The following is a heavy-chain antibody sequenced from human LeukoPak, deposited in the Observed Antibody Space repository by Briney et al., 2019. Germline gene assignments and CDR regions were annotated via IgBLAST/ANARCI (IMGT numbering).Heavy chain of an antibody. CDR3: ARYWSSWSADF. CDR1: GFTFTSYW. V-gene: IGHV3-74*01. J-gene: IGHJ4*02. D-gene: IGHD6-13*01. CDR2: VDHGGSGT. Sequence: GGSLTLSCATSGFTFTSYWMHWVRQVAGKGLVWLARVDHGGSGTNYADSVKGRFTISRDNAKSTVYLQMNSLRAEDTAVYYCARYWSSWSADFWGQGTLVTVSS.